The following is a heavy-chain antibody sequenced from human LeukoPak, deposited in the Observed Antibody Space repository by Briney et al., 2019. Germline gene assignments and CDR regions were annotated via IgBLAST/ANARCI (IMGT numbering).Heavy chain of an antibody. CDR2: INPNSGGT. V-gene: IGHV1-2*02. Sequence: EASVKVSCKASGYTFTGYYMHWVRQAPGQGLEWMGWINPNSGGTNYAQKFQGRVTMTRDTSISTAYMELSRLRSDDTAVYYCARDSPQYGRFGELSRGYFDLWGRGTLVTVSS. J-gene: IGHJ2*01. CDR1: GYTFTGYY. CDR3: ARDSPQYGRFGELSRGYFDL. D-gene: IGHD3-10*01.